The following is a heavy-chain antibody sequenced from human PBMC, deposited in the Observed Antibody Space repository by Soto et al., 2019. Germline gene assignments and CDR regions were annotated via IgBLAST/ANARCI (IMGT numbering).Heavy chain of an antibody. D-gene: IGHD3-22*01. J-gene: IGHJ6*02. CDR3: AREKRITMIARFFGPPETLYGMDV. Sequence: SVKVSCKASGGTFSSYAISWVRQAPGQGLEWMGGIIPIFGTANYAQKFQGRVTITADESTSTAYMELSSLRSEDTAVYYCAREKRITMIARFFGPPETLYGMDVWGQGTTVTVSS. CDR1: GGTFSSYA. V-gene: IGHV1-69*13. CDR2: IIPIFGTA.